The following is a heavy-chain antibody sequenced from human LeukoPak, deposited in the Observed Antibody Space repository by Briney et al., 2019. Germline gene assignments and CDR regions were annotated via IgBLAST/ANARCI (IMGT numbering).Heavy chain of an antibody. J-gene: IGHJ4*02. CDR3: ARYDSRGSGSTQLEY. Sequence: AETLSLTCAVSGYSISIAYYWGWIRQPPGKGLEWIGRIFRGGSTSYNPSLMSRLTMSMDTSKNQFSLQLTSVTAADTAVYYCARYDSRGSGSTQLEYWGQGILVTISS. V-gene: IGHV4-38-2*01. D-gene: IGHD3-3*01. CDR2: IFRGGST. CDR1: GYSISIAYY.